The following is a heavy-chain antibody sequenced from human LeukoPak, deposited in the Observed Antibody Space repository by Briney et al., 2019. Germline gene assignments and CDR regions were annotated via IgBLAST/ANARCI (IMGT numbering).Heavy chain of an antibody. V-gene: IGHV4-38-2*01. CDR3: ARGRYYGSGSPKSNWFDP. CDR2: IYHSGST. CDR1: GYSISSGYY. D-gene: IGHD3-10*01. Sequence: SETLSLTCAVSGYSISSGYYWGWIRQPPGKGLEWIGSIYHSGSTYYNPSLKGRVTISVDTSKNQFSLKLSSVTAADTAVYYCARGRYYGSGSPKSNWFDPWGQGTLVTVSS. J-gene: IGHJ5*02.